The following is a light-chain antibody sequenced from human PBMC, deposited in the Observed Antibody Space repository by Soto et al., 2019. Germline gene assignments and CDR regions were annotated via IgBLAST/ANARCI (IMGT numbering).Light chain of an antibody. V-gene: IGKV1-9*01. CDR3: QQLNCYTPCI. J-gene: IGKJ1*01. CDR1: QGISSY. Sequence: DIQLTQSPSFLSASVGDRVTITCRASQGISSYLSWYQQKPGKAPKLLIYAASTLQSGFPPRCSGSGSGTAVTLPISSLQTRDFATYDCQQLNCYTPCILGQGTKVEI. CDR2: AAS.